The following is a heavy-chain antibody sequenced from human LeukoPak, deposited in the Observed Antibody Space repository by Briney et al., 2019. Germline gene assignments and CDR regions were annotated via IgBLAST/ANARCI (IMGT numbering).Heavy chain of an antibody. D-gene: IGHD4-17*01. V-gene: IGHV3-30*04. CDR2: TAYDGSNE. Sequence: GGSLRLSCVVSGFIFSNYAMHWVRQAPGKGLEWVAVTAYDGSNEYYADSVKGRFTISRDNSENTVNLQMNSLRAEDTAVYYCARDMRGDYGDYSSSDYYYGMDVWGQGTTVTVSS. J-gene: IGHJ6*02. CDR1: GFIFSNYA. CDR3: ARDMRGDYGDYSSSDYYYGMDV.